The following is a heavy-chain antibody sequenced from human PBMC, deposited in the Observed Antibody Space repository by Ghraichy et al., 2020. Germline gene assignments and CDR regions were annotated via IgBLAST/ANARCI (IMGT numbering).Heavy chain of an antibody. Sequence: SVKVSCKASGGTFSSYAISWVRQAPGQGLEWMGGIIPIFGTANYAQKFQGRVTITADKSTSTAYMELSSLRSEDTAVYYCAREWYYYDSSGYGAQGLQPNTPFDYWGQGTLVTVSS. CDR1: GGTFSSYA. J-gene: IGHJ4*02. V-gene: IGHV1-69*06. CDR2: IIPIFGTA. D-gene: IGHD3-22*01. CDR3: AREWYYYDSSGYGAQGLQPNTPFDY.